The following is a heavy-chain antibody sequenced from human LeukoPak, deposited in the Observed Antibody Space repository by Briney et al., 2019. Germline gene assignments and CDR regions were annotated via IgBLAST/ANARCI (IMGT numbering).Heavy chain of an antibody. Sequence: PGGALRLSCAASGFTFSSYSMNWVRQAPGKGLEWVSSISRSSSYIYYAHSVQGRFTISRDNATNSLYLQMNSLRAEDTAVYYCARSAEYSYGHDYWGQGTLVTVSS. CDR1: GFTFSSYS. CDR2: ISRSSSYI. CDR3: ARSAEYSYGHDY. D-gene: IGHD5-18*01. J-gene: IGHJ4*02. V-gene: IGHV3-21*01.